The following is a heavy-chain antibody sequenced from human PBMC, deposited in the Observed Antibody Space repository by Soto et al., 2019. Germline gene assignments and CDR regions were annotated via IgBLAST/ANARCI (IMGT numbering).Heavy chain of an antibody. CDR2: INPNSGGT. J-gene: IGHJ4*02. CDR3: ARAEYYDYIWGSYRYTQNYFDY. CDR1: GYTFTGYY. Sequence: ASVKVSRKASGYTFTGYYMHWVRQAPGQGLEWMGWINPNSGGTNYAQKFQGWVTMTRDTSISTAYMELSRLRSDDTAVYYCARAEYYDYIWGSYRYTQNYFDYWGQGTLVTVSS. D-gene: IGHD3-16*02. V-gene: IGHV1-2*04.